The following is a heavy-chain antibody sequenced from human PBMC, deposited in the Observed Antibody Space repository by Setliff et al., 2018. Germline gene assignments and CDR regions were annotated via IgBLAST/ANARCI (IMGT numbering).Heavy chain of an antibody. D-gene: IGHD4-17*01. CDR3: ARDDSDDYGTYYYYYMDV. V-gene: IGHV3-48*01. CDR2: IGGSSTI. J-gene: IGHJ6*03. Sequence: PGGSLRLSCAASGFSFSSYTMNWVRQAPGKGLEWISSIGGSSTIYYADSARGRFTISRDNAKNSLYLQMNSLRAEDTAVYYCARDDSDDYGTYYYYYMDVWGKGTTVTVSS. CDR1: GFSFSSYT.